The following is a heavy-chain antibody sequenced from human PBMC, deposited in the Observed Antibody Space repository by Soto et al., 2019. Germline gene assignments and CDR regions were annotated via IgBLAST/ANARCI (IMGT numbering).Heavy chain of an antibody. J-gene: IGHJ6*03. CDR1: GGSITSYY. CDR2: IYYSGST. Sequence: SETLSLTCTVSGGSITSYYWSWIRQPPGKGLEWIGYIYYSGSTNYNPSLKSRVTISVDTSKNQFSLKLSSVTAADTAVYYCARTIVRGGGDYTDVWGKGTTVTVSS. CDR3: ARTIVRGGGDYTDV. V-gene: IGHV4-59*08. D-gene: IGHD3-10*01.